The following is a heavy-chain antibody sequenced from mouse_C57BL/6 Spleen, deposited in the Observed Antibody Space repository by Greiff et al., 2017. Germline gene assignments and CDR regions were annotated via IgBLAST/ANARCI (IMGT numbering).Heavy chain of an antibody. CDR2: IWSDGST. Sequence: VKLVESGPGLVAPSQSLSITCTVSGFSLTSYGVHWVRQPPGKGLEWLVVIWSDGSTTYNSPLKSRLSISKDNSKSKVFLKMNSLQTDDTAMYYCARQGRDYGYGFAYWGQGTLVTVSA. J-gene: IGHJ3*01. D-gene: IGHD2-2*01. CDR1: GFSLTSYG. V-gene: IGHV2-6-1*01. CDR3: ARQGRDYGYGFAY.